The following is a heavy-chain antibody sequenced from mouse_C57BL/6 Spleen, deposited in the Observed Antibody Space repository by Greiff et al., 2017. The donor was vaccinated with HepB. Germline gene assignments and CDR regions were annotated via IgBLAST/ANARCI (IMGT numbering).Heavy chain of an antibody. D-gene: IGHD2-3*01. Sequence: VQLQQPGAELVRPGTSVKLSCKASGYTFTSYWMHWVKQRPGQGLEWIGVIDPSDSYTNYTQKFKGKATLTVDTSSSTAYMQLSSLTSEDSAVYYCERGDGQDYVDVWGTGTTVTVSS. CDR3: ERGDGQDYVDV. J-gene: IGHJ1*03. CDR2: IDPSDSYT. V-gene: IGHV1-59*01. CDR1: GYTFTSYW.